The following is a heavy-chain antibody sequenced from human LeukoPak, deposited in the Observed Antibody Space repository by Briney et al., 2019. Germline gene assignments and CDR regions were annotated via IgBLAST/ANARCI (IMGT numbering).Heavy chain of an antibody. D-gene: IGHD3-16*02. J-gene: IGHJ5*02. CDR3: ARGPYDYVWGSYSYTSWFDP. V-gene: IGHV1-8*01. CDR2: MNPNSGNT. Sequence: ASVKVSCKASGYTFTSYDINWVRQATGQGLEWMGWMNPNSGNTGYAQKFQGRVTMTRNTSISTAYMELSSLRSEDTAVYYCARGPYDYVWGSYSYTSWFDPWGQGTLVTVSS. CDR1: GYTFTSYD.